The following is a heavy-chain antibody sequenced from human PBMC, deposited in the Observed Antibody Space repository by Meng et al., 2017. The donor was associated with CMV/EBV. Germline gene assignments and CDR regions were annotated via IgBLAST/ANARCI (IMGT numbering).Heavy chain of an antibody. D-gene: IGHD6-13*01. Sequence: GESLKISCAASGSTFSSYAMDWVRQAPGKGLEWVAVISYDGSNKYYADSVKGRFTISRDNSKNTLYLQMNSLRAEDTAVYYCARTPMSSSWYGEFDYWGQGTLVTVSS. CDR2: ISYDGSNK. CDR1: GSTFSSYA. CDR3: ARTPMSSSWYGEFDY. J-gene: IGHJ4*02. V-gene: IGHV3-30-3*01.